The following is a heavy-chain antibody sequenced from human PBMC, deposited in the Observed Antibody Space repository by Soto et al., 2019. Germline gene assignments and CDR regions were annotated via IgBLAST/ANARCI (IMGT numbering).Heavy chain of an antibody. Sequence: SETLSLTCTVSGGSISSYYWSWIRQPAGKGLEWIGRIYTSGSTNYNPSLKSRVTMSVDTSKNQFSLKLSSVTAADTAVYYCARDRLMGYSGYDAPYYYYGMDVWGQGTTVT. D-gene: IGHD5-12*01. V-gene: IGHV4-4*07. CDR1: GGSISSYY. CDR3: ARDRLMGYSGYDAPYYYYGMDV. J-gene: IGHJ6*02. CDR2: IYTSGST.